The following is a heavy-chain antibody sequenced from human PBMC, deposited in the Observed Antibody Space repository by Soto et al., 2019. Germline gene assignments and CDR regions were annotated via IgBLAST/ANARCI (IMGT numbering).Heavy chain of an antibody. Sequence: PGWSLRLSCAASGFTFSTYSMNLVRQAPGKGLEWVSSISASGVYIYYADSLKGRFTVSRDNAKNSLYLQMDSLRAEDTALYYCARDTVDSFLAGMDVWGQGTTITVSS. J-gene: IGHJ6*02. CDR2: ISASGVYI. V-gene: IGHV3-21*01. CDR3: ARDTVDSFLAGMDV. CDR1: GFTFSTYS. D-gene: IGHD3-9*01.